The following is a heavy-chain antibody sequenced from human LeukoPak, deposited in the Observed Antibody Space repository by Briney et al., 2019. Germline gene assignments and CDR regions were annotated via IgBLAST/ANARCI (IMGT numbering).Heavy chain of an antibody. J-gene: IGHJ4*02. D-gene: IGHD3-22*01. CDR3: ATYYYDSSGRLY. V-gene: IGHV4-61*02. Sequence: KPSQTLSLTCTVSGGSISSGSYYWSWIRQPAGKGLEWIGRIYYSGSTNYNPSLKSRVTISVDTSKNQFSLKLSSVTAADTAVYYCATYYYDSSGRLYWGQGTLVTVSS. CDR1: GGSISSGSYY. CDR2: IYYSGST.